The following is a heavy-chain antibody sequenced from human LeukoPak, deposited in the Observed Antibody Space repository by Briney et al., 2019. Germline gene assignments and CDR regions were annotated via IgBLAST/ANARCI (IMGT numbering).Heavy chain of an antibody. J-gene: IGHJ3*02. V-gene: IGHV7-4-1*02. CDR1: GYTFTSYA. Sequence: ASVKVSCTASGYTFTSYAMNWVRRAPGQGLEWMGWINTNTGNPTYAQGFTGRFVFSLDTSVSTAYLQISSLKAEDTAMYYCARQGDIVVVTAIPENAFDIWGQGTMVTVSS. D-gene: IGHD2-21*02. CDR3: ARQGDIVVVTAIPENAFDI. CDR2: INTNTGNP.